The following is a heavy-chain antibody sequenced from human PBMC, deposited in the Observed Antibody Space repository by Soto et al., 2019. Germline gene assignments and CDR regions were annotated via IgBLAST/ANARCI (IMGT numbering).Heavy chain of an antibody. CDR3: AREGSNYGLIYFDP. CDR1: GGSISSGGYY. D-gene: IGHD4-4*01. J-gene: IGHJ5*02. CDR2: IYYSGST. V-gene: IGHV4-31*03. Sequence: SETLSLTCTVSGGSISSGGYYWSWIRQHPGKGKEWVGYIYYSGSTYYNPSLKSRVTISVDTSKNQFSLKLSSVTAADTAVYYCAREGSNYGLIYFDPWGQGTLVTVSS.